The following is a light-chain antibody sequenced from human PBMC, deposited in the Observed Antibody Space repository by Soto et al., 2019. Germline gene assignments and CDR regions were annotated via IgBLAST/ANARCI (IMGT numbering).Light chain of an antibody. CDR2: GAS. CDR3: QQYGSPRRT. J-gene: IGKJ1*01. Sequence: EIVLTQSPGTLSLSPGERATLSCRASQSVSSSYLAWYQQKPGQAPRLLIYGASSRATGIPDRFSGSGSGTDFTLTISRLEPEEFAVYYCQQYGSPRRTFCQGTKVDIK. CDR1: QSVSSSY. V-gene: IGKV3-20*01.